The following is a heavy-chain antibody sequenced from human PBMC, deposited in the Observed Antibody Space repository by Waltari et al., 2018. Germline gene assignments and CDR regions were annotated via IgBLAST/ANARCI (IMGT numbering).Heavy chain of an antibody. CDR3: ASGDQSDFWSGLTFDY. D-gene: IGHD3-3*01. CDR2: IIPIFGTA. J-gene: IGHJ4*02. V-gene: IGHV1-69*13. CDR1: GGTFSSYA. Sequence: QVQLVQSGAEVKKPGSSVKVSCKASGGTFSSYAISWVRQAPGQGLEWMGRIIPIFGTAKYAQKFQSRNTITADKSTSTAYMELSSLRSEDTAMYYCASGDQSDFWSGLTFDYWGQGTLVTVSS.